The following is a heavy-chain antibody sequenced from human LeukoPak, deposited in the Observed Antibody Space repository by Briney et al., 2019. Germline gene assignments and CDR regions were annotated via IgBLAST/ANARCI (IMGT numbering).Heavy chain of an antibody. D-gene: IGHD6-13*01. V-gene: IGHV3-23*01. J-gene: IGHJ4*02. CDR2: ISGSGGST. Sequence: GGSLRLSCAASGFTFSSYSMNWVRQAPGKGLEWVSAISGSGGSTYYADSVKGRFTISRDNSKNTLYLQMNSLRAEDTAVYYCAKYEQQLKTYFDYWGQGTLVTVSS. CDR3: AKYEQQLKTYFDY. CDR1: GFTFSSYS.